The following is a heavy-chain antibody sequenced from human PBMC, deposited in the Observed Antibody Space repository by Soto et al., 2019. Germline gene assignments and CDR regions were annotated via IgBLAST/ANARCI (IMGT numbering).Heavy chain of an antibody. CDR3: AKGGLGDAGLDS. CDR1: GFVFYSYA. J-gene: IGHJ4*02. Sequence: EVQLLESGGALVQPGGSLRLSCASSGFVFYSYAMTWVRQAPGKGLEWVSSLTGSGGSTYYAESMKGRFTISRDNSKNTLYLQMHSLRAEDTALYYCAKGGLGDAGLDSWGQGTLVTVSS. CDR2: LTGSGGST. V-gene: IGHV3-23*01. D-gene: IGHD3-9*01.